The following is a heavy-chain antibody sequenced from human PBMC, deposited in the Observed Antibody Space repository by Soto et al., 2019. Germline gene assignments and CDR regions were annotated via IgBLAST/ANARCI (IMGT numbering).Heavy chain of an antibody. CDR2: ISAYNGNT. CDR3: ARQGDPVGFYWYFDL. V-gene: IGHV1-18*01. CDR1: GYTFTRYA. J-gene: IGHJ2*01. D-gene: IGHD3-16*01. Sequence: QVQLVQSGAEVKKPGASVKVSCKASGYTFTRYAISWVRQAPGQGLEWMGWISAYNGNTNYAQKLQGRVTMTTDTSTSTAYKELRSLRSDDTAVYYCARQGDPVGFYWYFDLWGRGTLVTVSS.